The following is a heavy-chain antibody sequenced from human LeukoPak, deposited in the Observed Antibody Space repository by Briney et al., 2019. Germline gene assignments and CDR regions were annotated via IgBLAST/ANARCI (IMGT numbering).Heavy chain of an antibody. V-gene: IGHV1-18*01. CDR2: ISAYNGNT. D-gene: IGHD1-26*01. Sequence: ASVKVSCKASGYTFTSYGISWVRQAPGQGLEWMGWISAYNGNTNYAQKLQGRVTMTTDTSTSAAYMALRSLRSDDTAVYYCAREEVLGAYPSFDFWGQGTLVTVSS. CDR3: AREEVLGAYPSFDF. J-gene: IGHJ4*02. CDR1: GYTFTSYG.